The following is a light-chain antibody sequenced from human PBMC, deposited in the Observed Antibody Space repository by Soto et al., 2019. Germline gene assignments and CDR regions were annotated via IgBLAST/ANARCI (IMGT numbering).Light chain of an antibody. J-gene: IGKJ4*01. CDR3: QQRSNWPPRST. V-gene: IGKV3-11*01. CDR2: DAS. Sequence: EIVLTQSPATLSLSPGERATLSCRASQSVSSYLAWYQQKPGQAPRLLIYDASNRATGIPARFSGSGSGTDFTLTISSLEPEDFAVYYFQQRSNWPPRSTFGGGTKVEIK. CDR1: QSVSSY.